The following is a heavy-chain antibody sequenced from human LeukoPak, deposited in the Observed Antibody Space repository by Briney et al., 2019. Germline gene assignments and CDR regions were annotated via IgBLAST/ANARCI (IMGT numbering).Heavy chain of an antibody. D-gene: IGHD3-9*01. J-gene: IGHJ1*01. Sequence: GASVKVSGKASGYPFPSYGISWVGQAPGQGLEWMGWISAYNGNTNYAQKLQGRVTMTTDTSTSTAYMELRSLRSDDTAVYYCARELEEYDILTGYYPRGYFQHWGQGTLVTVSS. V-gene: IGHV1-18*01. CDR2: ISAYNGNT. CDR1: GYPFPSYG. CDR3: ARELEEYDILTGYYPRGYFQH.